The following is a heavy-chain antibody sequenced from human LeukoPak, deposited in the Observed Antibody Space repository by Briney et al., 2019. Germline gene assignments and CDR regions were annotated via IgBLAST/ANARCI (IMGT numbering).Heavy chain of an antibody. CDR2: INHSGST. D-gene: IGHD1-7*01. CDR1: GGSFSGYY. Sequence: SETLSLTCAVCGGSFSGYYWSWIRQPPGKGLEWIGEINHSGSTNYNPSLKSRVTISVDTSKNQFSLKLSSVTAADTAVYYCARELRGYYYYMDVWGKGTTVTVSS. CDR3: ARELRGYYYYMDV. J-gene: IGHJ6*03. V-gene: IGHV4-34*01.